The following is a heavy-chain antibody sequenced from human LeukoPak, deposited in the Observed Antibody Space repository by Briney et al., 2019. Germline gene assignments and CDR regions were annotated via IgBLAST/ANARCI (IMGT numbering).Heavy chain of an antibody. V-gene: IGHV3-21*01. CDR2: ISSSSYI. J-gene: IGHJ4*02. Sequence: GGSLRLSCAASGFTFSSYSMNWVRQAPGKGLEWVSSISSSSYIYYADSVKGRFTISRDNAKNSLYLQTNSLRAEDTAVYYCARVSITMVRGVLDYWGQGTLVTVSS. CDR3: ARVSITMVRGVLDY. CDR1: GFTFSSYS. D-gene: IGHD3-10*01.